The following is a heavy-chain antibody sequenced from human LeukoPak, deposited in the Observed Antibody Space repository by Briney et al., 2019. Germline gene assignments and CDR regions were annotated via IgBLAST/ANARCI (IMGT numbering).Heavy chain of an antibody. CDR1: GGSISSYY. D-gene: IGHD5-12*01. CDR2: IYTSGST. CDR3: AASGYSAYRGDY. J-gene: IGHJ4*02. V-gene: IGHV4-4*07. Sequence: SETLPLTCTVSGGSISSYYWSWIRQSAGKGLEWIGRIYTSGSTNYNPSLKSRLTISVDTSKNQFSLKLSSVTAADTAVCYCAASGYSAYRGDYWGQGTLVTVSA.